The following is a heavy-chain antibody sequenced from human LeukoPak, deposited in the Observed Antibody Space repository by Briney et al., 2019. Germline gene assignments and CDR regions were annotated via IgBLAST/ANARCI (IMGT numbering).Heavy chain of an antibody. CDR3: VRIPNSANFPNWFDP. Sequence: GGSLRLSCAASGFTFSSSTMNWVRRAPGKGLEWVSSISSSRDYIYYADSVKGRFTISSDNDKNSLYLQMNSLRAEDTAVYYCVRIPNSANFPNWFDPWGQGTLVTVSS. CDR1: GFTFSSST. CDR2: ISSSRDYI. J-gene: IGHJ5*02. V-gene: IGHV3-21*01. D-gene: IGHD4/OR15-4a*01.